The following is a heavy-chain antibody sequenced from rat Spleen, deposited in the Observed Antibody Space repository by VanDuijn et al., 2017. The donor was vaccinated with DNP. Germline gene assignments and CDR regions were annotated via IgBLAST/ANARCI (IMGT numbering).Heavy chain of an antibody. D-gene: IGHD4-3*01. Sequence: EVKLVESGGGLVQPGSSLKLSCAASGFNFNDYWMGWVRQAPGKGLEWIGQINKDSSTINFNPSLKEKITISRDKAQNTLYLQMSKVGSEDTAIYYCATQFASGSFDYWGQGVMVTVSS. V-gene: IGHV4-2*01. CDR3: ATQFASGSFDY. J-gene: IGHJ2*01. CDR2: INKDSSTI. CDR1: GFNFNDYW.